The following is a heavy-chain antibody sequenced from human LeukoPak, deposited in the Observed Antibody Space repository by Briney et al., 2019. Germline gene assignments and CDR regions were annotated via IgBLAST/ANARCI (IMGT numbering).Heavy chain of an antibody. CDR1: GGSISRYY. J-gene: IGHJ4*02. CDR3: ARTVTTEDLFYFDY. Sequence: SGTLSLTCTVSGGSISRYYWTWIRQPPGKGLEWLGYIYYNGDTKYNPSLRSRVTLSLDTSKNQFSLRLSSVTAADTAVYYCARTVTTEDLFYFDYWGQGTLVTVSS. D-gene: IGHD4-17*01. V-gene: IGHV4-59*08. CDR2: IYYNGDT.